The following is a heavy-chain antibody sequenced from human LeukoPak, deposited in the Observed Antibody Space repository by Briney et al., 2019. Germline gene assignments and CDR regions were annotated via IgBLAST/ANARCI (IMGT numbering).Heavy chain of an antibody. V-gene: IGHV1-69*04. D-gene: IGHD3-16*01. CDR3: ARGPYDGTFYFDS. CDR1: GGTFCSYG. Sequence: ASVRVSFKISGGTFCSYGISWVRQAPGQGLEWMGRTIPIRGMTNYAQKFQGRVTITADTSTSTAYMELSSLTSEDTAVYFCARGPYDGTFYFDSWGQGTLVIVSS. J-gene: IGHJ4*02. CDR2: TIPIRGMT.